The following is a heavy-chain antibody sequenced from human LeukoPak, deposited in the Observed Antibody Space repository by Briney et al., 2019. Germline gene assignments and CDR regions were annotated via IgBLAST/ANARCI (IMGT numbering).Heavy chain of an antibody. CDR2: ISAYNGNT. CDR1: GYTFTSYG. J-gene: IGHJ6*03. CDR3: ARDSHNYDFLYYYYYMDV. Sequence: ASVKVSCKASGYTFTSYGISWVRQAPGQGLEWMGWISAYNGNTNYAQKLQGRVTMTTDTSTSTAYMELRSLRSDDTAVYYCARDSHNYDFLYYYYYMDVWGKGTTVTVSS. D-gene: IGHD3-3*01. V-gene: IGHV1-18*01.